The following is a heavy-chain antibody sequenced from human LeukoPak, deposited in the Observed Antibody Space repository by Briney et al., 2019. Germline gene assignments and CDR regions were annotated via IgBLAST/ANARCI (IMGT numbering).Heavy chain of an antibody. CDR3: ARARAGIQAGFDY. J-gene: IGHJ4*02. D-gene: IGHD1-1*01. V-gene: IGHV3-48*03. CDR2: ISSSGSTI. Sequence: PGGSLRLSCAASGFTFSSYEMNWVRQAPGRGLEWVSYISSSGSTIYYADSVKGRFTISRDNAKNSLYLQMNSLRVEDTAVYYCARARAGIQAGFDYWGQGTLDTVSS. CDR1: GFTFSSYE.